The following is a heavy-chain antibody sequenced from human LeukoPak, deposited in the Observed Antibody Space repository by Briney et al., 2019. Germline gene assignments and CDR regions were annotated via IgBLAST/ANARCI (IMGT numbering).Heavy chain of an antibody. CDR1: GFTFSSYA. V-gene: IGHV3-74*01. CDR2: INSDGSST. Sequence: GGSLRLSCAASGFTFSSYAMSWVRQAPGKGLVWVSRINSDGSSTSYADSVKGRFTISRDNAKNTLYLQMNSLRAEDTAVYYCARDMSARGILQLAAWGQGTLVTVSS. D-gene: IGHD5-18*01. CDR3: ARDMSARGILQLAA. J-gene: IGHJ5*02.